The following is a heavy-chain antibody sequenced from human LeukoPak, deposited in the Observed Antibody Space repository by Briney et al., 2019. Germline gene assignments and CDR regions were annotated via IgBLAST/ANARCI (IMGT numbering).Heavy chain of an antibody. CDR2: ISGSGGST. D-gene: IGHD6-13*01. V-gene: IGHV3-23*01. CDR3: AKPRPSYSSSWYDH. Sequence: GGSLRLSCAASGFTFSSYGMSWVRQAPGKGLEWVSAISGSGGSTYYADSVKGRFTISRDNSKNTLYLQMNSLRAGDTAVYYCAKPRPSYSSSWYDHWGQGTLVTVSS. J-gene: IGHJ5*02. CDR1: GFTFSSYG.